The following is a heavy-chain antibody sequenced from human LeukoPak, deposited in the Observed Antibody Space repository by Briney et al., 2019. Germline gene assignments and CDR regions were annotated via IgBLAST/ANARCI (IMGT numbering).Heavy chain of an antibody. Sequence: GGSLRLSCAASGFTFSSYEMNWVRQAPGKGLEWVSYISSSGSTIYYADSVKGRFTISRDNAKNSLYLQMNGLRAEDTAVYYCASPKWGYDYVWGSYDYWGQGTLVTVSS. CDR3: ASPKWGYDYVWGSYDY. CDR2: ISSSGSTI. D-gene: IGHD3-16*01. J-gene: IGHJ4*02. V-gene: IGHV3-48*03. CDR1: GFTFSSYE.